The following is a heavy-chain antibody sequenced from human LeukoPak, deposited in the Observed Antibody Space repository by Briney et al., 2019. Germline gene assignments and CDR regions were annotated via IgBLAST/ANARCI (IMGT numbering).Heavy chain of an antibody. J-gene: IGHJ4*02. CDR2: ISSSGSTI. CDR3: ASASPYSSSWYYFDY. Sequence: TGGSLRLSCAASGFTFSDYYMSWIRQAPGKGLEWVSYISSSGSTIYYADSVKGRFTISRDNSKNTLYLQMNSLRAEDTAVYYCASASPYSSSWYYFDYWGQGTLVTVSS. D-gene: IGHD6-13*01. CDR1: GFTFSDYY. V-gene: IGHV3-11*04.